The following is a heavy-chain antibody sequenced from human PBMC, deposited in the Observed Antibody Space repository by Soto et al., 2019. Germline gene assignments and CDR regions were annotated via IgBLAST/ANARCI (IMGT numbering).Heavy chain of an antibody. CDR1: GFTFSGSA. Sequence: EVQLVESGGGLVQPGGSLKLSCAASGFTFSGSAMHWVRQASGKGLEWVGRIRSKANSYATAYAASVKGRFTISRDDSKNTAYLQMNSLKTEDTAVYYCTADRYYYDYYGMDVWGQGTTVTVSS. CDR2: IRSKANSYAT. J-gene: IGHJ6*02. V-gene: IGHV3-73*02. CDR3: TADRYYYDYYGMDV.